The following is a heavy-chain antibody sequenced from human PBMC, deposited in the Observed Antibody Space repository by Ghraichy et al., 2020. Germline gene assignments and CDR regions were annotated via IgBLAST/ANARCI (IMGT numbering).Heavy chain of an antibody. D-gene: IGHD2-2*01. CDR2: IYYSGST. J-gene: IGHJ6*02. V-gene: IGHV4-59*01. Sequence: SETLSLTCTVSGGSISSYYWSWIRQPPGKGLEWIGYIYYSGSTNYNPSLKSRVTISVDTSKNQFSLKLSSVTAADTAVYYRARAGGQLEYYYYGMDVWGQGTTVTVSS. CDR3: ARAGGQLEYYYYGMDV. CDR1: GGSISSYY.